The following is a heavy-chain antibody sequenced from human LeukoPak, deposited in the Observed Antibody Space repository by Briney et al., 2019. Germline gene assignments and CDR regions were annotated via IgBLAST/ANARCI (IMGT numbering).Heavy chain of an antibody. CDR1: GGSFSGYY. CDR3: ARLSGSYFTRSYYFDY. Sequence: SETLSLTCAVYGGSFSGYYWSWIRRPPGKGLEWIGEINHRGSTNYNPSLKSRVTISVDTSKNQFSLKLSSVTAADTAVYYCARLSGSYFTRSYYFDYWGQGTLVTVSS. CDR2: INHRGST. D-gene: IGHD1-26*01. J-gene: IGHJ4*02. V-gene: IGHV4-34*01.